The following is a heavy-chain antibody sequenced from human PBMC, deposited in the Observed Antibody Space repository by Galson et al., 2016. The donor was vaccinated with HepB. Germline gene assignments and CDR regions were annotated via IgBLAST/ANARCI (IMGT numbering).Heavy chain of an antibody. CDR2: IRIGSQFT. J-gene: IGHJ4*02. Sequence: SLRLSCAASGFVFSRYSFNWVRQAPGQGLEWISYIRIGSQFTAYADAVKGRFTISRDNAKNLVSLQMNSLRSDDTAVDYCARDTPADPIGASFDYWGRGTLVTVSS. V-gene: IGHV3-48*01. CDR3: ARDTPADPIGASFDY. D-gene: IGHD2-2*01. CDR1: GFVFSRYS.